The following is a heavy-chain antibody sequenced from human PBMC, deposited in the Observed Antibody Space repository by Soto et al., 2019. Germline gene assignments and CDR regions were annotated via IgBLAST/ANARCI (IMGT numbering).Heavy chain of an antibody. CDR3: ARANTWVTGRVGTH. CDR1: GYSFTNYG. D-gene: IGHD1-1*01. J-gene: IGHJ4*02. Sequence: QIHLEQSRIEMKEPGTSLQISCATSGYSFTNYGISWVRQAPGHGLEWMGWLSGYNGNTKYAQSFHDRVVMTADKFTSTGYLEMRNLRSNDTAVYYCARANTWVTGRVGTHWGQGTKVTVSS. CDR2: LSGYNGNT. V-gene: IGHV1-18*01.